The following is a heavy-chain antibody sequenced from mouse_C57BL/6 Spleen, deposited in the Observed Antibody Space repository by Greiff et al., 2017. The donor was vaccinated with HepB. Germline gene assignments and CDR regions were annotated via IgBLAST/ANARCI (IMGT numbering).Heavy chain of an antibody. CDR2: INPNNGGT. D-gene: IGHD2-2*01. Sequence: EVKLVESGPELVKPGASVKIPCKASGYTFTDYNMDWVKQSHGKSLEWIGDINPNNGGTIYNQKFKGKATLTVDKSSSTAYMELRSLTSEDTAVYYCARKGLYYGYDEYYFDYWGQGTTLTVSS. J-gene: IGHJ2*01. V-gene: IGHV1-18*01. CDR1: GYTFTDYN. CDR3: ARKGLYYGYDEYYFDY.